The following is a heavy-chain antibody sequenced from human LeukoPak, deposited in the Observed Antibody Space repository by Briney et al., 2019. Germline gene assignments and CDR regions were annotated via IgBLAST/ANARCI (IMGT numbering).Heavy chain of an antibody. D-gene: IGHD3-22*01. Sequence: GGSLRLSCEGSGFTFSNYWMGWVRQAPGKGLQWVANIKTDGSEKYYVDSVKGRFTISRDNAKNSLYLQMNSLRAEDTAVYYCAKDRYYYDSSGPDYWGQGTLVTVSS. J-gene: IGHJ4*02. V-gene: IGHV3-7*01. CDR3: AKDRYYYDSSGPDY. CDR1: GFTFSNYW. CDR2: IKTDGSEK.